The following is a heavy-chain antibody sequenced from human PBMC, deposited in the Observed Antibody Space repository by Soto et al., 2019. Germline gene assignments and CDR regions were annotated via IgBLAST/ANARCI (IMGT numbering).Heavy chain of an antibody. D-gene: IGHD3-9*01. CDR3: GRLEGLATISYYFDF. Sequence: SETLCLTCVVYGGSFSGYYWSWIRQPPGKGLEWIGKINHSGSTNYNPSLKSRVTISLDTSKNQFSLQLNSVTAADSAVYFCGRLEGLATISYYFDFWGQGALVTVSS. V-gene: IGHV4-34*01. J-gene: IGHJ4*02. CDR1: GGSFSGYY. CDR2: INHSGST.